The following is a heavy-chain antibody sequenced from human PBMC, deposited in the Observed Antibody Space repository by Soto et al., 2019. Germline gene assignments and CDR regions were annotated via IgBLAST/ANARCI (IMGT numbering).Heavy chain of an antibody. V-gene: IGHV3-48*02. CDR2: ISSSRSPI. CDR3: AREPDGTYYYDSSQGYFDL. D-gene: IGHD3-22*01. CDR1: GFTFSSYS. Sequence: PGGSLRLSCAASGFTFSSYSMNWVRQAPGKGLEWVSYISSSRSPIYYADSVKGRFTISRANAKNSLYLQMSSLRDEDTAVYYCAREPDGTYYYDSSQGYFDLWGRGTLVTVSS. J-gene: IGHJ2*01.